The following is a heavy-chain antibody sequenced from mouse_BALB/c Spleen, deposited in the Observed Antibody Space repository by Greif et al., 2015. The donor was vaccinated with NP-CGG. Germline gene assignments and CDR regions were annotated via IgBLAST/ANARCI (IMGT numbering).Heavy chain of an antibody. CDR3: ARHKAMITTLAY. CDR1: GFTFSSYG. J-gene: IGHJ3*01. Sequence: EVQGVESGGDLVKPGGSLKLSCAASGFTFSSYGMSWVRQTPDKRLEWVATISSGGSYTYYPDSVKGRFTISRDNAKNTLYLQMSILKSEDTAMYYCARHKAMITTLAYWGQGTLVTVSA. V-gene: IGHV5-6*01. D-gene: IGHD2-4*01. CDR2: ISSGGSYT.